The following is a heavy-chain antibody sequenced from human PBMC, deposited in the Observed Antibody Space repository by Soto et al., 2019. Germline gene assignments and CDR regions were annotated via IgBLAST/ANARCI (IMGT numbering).Heavy chain of an antibody. J-gene: IGHJ6*02. CDR1: GGTFSSYA. D-gene: IGHD3-22*01. V-gene: IGHV1-69*13. Sequence: SVKVSCKASGGTFSSYAISWVRQAPGQGLEWMGGIIPIFGTANYAQKFQGRVTITADESTSTAYMELSSLRSEDTAVYYCARGSPITMIVVVITKPDYYYGMDVWGQGTTVTVSS. CDR2: IIPIFGTA. CDR3: ARGSPITMIVVVITKPDYYYGMDV.